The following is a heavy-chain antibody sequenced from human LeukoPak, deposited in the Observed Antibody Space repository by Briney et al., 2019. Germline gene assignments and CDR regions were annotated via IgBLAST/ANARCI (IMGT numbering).Heavy chain of an antibody. CDR1: GFSVSGYW. CDR2: IKQDGSEK. D-gene: IGHD6-13*01. V-gene: IGHV3-7*01. Sequence: GGSLRLSCAVSGFSVSGYWMTWVRQAPGKGLEWVANIKQDGSEKNYVDSVKGRFTISRDNAENSLFLQMNSLRVEDTAVYYYAREWQGGIAAAGTRIEGDYWGQGTLVDVSS. CDR3: AREWQGGIAAAGTRIEGDY. J-gene: IGHJ4*02.